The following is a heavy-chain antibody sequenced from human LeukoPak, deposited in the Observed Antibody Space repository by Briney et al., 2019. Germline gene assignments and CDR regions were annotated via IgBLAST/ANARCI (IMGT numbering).Heavy chain of an antibody. CDR3: ATDILTGYHAFDI. D-gene: IGHD3-9*01. Sequence: SETLSLTCTVSGGSISSSSYYWGWIRQPPGKGLEWIGSIYHSGSTYYNPSLKSRVTISVDTSKNQFSLKLSSVTAADTAVYYCATDILTGYHAFDIWGQGTMVTVSS. CDR2: IYHSGST. V-gene: IGHV4-39*07. J-gene: IGHJ3*02. CDR1: GGSISSSSYY.